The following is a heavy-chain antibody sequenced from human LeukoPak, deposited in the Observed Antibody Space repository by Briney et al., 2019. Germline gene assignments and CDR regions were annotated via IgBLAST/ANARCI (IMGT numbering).Heavy chain of an antibody. CDR3: ARGGGGNYPFVSHFDL. J-gene: IGHJ2*01. CDR1: RFTFSDYY. V-gene: IGHV3-11*04. D-gene: IGHD4-11*01. Sequence: KPGGSLRLSCLATRFTFSDYYMNWIRQAPGKGLEWVSYISSGAKTIYSVYSVQGRSTNSRENARNSLYLQMNSLRVEDAAVYYCARGGGGNYPFVSHFDLWGRGILVTVSS. CDR2: ISSGAKTI.